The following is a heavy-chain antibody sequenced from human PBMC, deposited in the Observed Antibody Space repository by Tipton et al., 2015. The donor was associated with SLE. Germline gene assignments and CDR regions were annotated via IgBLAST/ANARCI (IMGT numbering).Heavy chain of an antibody. CDR2: IYYSGST. CDR3: AREGGLPRPAFDI. Sequence: TLSLTCAVYGGSFSGYYWSWIRQPPGKGLDWIGYIYYSGSTYYNPSLKSRVTISVDTSKNQFSLKLSSVTAADTAVYYCAREGGLPRPAFDIWGQGTKVTVSS. CDR1: GGSFSGYY. D-gene: IGHD3-16*01. V-gene: IGHV4-34*09. J-gene: IGHJ3*02.